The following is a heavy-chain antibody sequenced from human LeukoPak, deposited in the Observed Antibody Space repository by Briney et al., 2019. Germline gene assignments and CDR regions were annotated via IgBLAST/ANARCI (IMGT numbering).Heavy chain of an antibody. V-gene: IGHV4-39*01. CDR2: LYYSGST. J-gene: IGHJ3*01. Sequence: PSETLSLTCTVSGGSISSASYFWGWIRQPPGKGLEWIGTLYYSGSTYYSASLKSRVTMSGDTSRNQFSLRLSSVNAADTAVYYCAKAGVRYSDSSALYAFEFWGPGTMVTVSS. CDR1: GGSISSASYF. D-gene: IGHD3-22*01. CDR3: AKAGVRYSDSSALYAFEF.